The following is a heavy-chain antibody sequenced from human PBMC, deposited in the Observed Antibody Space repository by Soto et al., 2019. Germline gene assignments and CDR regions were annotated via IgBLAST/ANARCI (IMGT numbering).Heavy chain of an antibody. V-gene: IGHV1-2*02. J-gene: IGHJ4*02. CDR1: GYTFTGYY. CDR2: INPNSGGT. D-gene: IGHD5-12*01. Sequence: ASVKVSCKASGYTFTGYYMHWVRQAPGQGLEWMGWINPNSGGTNYAQKFQGRVTMTRDTSISTAYMELSRLRSDDTAVYYCARDLSKIVARGGFGYWGQGXLVTVYS. CDR3: ARDLSKIVARGGFGY.